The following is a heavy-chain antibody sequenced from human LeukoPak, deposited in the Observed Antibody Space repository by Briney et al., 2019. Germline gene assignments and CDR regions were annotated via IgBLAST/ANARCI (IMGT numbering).Heavy chain of an antibody. Sequence: VASVKVSCKASGGTFSSYAISWVRQAPGQGLEWMGGIIPIFGTANYAQKFQGRVTITADESTSTAYMELSSLRSEDTAVYYCAREACSGGSCYYISDYWGQGTLVTASS. CDR1: GGTFSSYA. D-gene: IGHD2-15*01. V-gene: IGHV1-69*13. CDR3: AREACSGGSCYYISDY. CDR2: IIPIFGTA. J-gene: IGHJ4*02.